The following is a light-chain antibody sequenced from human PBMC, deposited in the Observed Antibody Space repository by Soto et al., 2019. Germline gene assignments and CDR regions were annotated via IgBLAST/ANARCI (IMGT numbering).Light chain of an antibody. CDR2: DAS. Sequence: DIQMTQSPSSLSASVGDRVTITCQASQDIRNHLNWYQQKPGKAPKLLIFDASKLDTGVPSRFSGGGSGTDFSLIISSLQPEDVATYSCQQYGNLPITFGGGTKVQI. J-gene: IGKJ4*01. V-gene: IGKV1-33*01. CDR1: QDIRNH. CDR3: QQYGNLPIT.